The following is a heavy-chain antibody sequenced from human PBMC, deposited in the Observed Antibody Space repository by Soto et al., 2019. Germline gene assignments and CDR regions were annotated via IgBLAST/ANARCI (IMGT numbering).Heavy chain of an antibody. CDR1: GYTFTSYA. D-gene: IGHD3-22*01. CDR3: ARDDSRGYYYFDY. J-gene: IGHJ4*02. Sequence: QVQLVQSGAEEKKPGASVKVSCKASGYTFTSYAMNWVRQAPGQRLEWMGWINAGNGNTKYSQQFQGRVTITRDTSGSTAYMDLSSPRSEDTAVYYCARDDSRGYYYFDYCGQGTLVTVSS. V-gene: IGHV1-3*05. CDR2: INAGNGNT.